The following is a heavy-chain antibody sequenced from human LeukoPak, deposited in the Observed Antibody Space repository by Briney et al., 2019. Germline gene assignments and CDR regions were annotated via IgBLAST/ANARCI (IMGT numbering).Heavy chain of an antibody. V-gene: IGHV4-31*02. CDR1: GXIXSGGYY. D-gene: IGHD2-2*01. CDR2: IYYSGST. Sequence: GXIXSGGYYWSWIRQHPGKGLEWIGYIYYSGSTYYNPSLKSRVTISVDTSKNQFSLKLSSVTAADTAVYYCARDGGYCSSTSCYVYWGQGTLVTVSS. CDR3: ARDGGYCSSTSCYVY. J-gene: IGHJ4*02.